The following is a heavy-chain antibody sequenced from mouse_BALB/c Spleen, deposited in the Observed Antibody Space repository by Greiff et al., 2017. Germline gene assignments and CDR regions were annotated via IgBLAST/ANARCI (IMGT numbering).Heavy chain of an antibody. V-gene: IGHV2-2*02. J-gene: IGHJ4*01. CDR2: IWSGGST. CDR1: GFSLTSYG. D-gene: IGHD4-1*01. CDR3: ARPNWDGEMDY. Sequence: VKLVESGPGLVQRSQSLSITCTVSGFSLTSYGVHWVRQSPGKGLEWLGVIWSGGSTDYNAAFISRLSISKDNSKSQVFFKMNSLQANDTAIYYCARPNWDGEMDYWGQGTSVTVSS.